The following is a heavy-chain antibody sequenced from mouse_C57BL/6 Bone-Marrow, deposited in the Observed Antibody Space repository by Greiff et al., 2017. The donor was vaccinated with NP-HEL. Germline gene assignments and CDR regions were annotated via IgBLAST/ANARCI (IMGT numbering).Heavy chain of an antibody. D-gene: IGHD2-1*01. CDR2: IDPENGDT. V-gene: IGHV14-4*01. Sequence: VQLQQSGAELVRPGASVKLSCTASGFNIKDDYMHWVKQRPEQGLEWIGWIDPENGDTEYASQFQGKATITADTSSNTAYLQLSSLTSEDTAVYYCTPIDYGNYGDDWGQGTTLTVSS. J-gene: IGHJ2*01. CDR3: TPIDYGNYGDD. CDR1: GFNIKDDY.